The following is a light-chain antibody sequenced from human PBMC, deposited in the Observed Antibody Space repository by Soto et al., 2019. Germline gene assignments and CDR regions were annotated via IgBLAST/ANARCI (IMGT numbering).Light chain of an antibody. V-gene: IGKV3-20*01. CDR2: GAS. J-gene: IGKJ2*02. CDR1: QSVSSSY. CDR3: QQYGISPPCT. Sequence: EIVSTQSPGTLSLSPGERATLSCRASQSVSSSYLAWYQQKPGQAPRLLIYGASSRATGIPDRFSGSGSGTDFTLTISRLEPEDFAVYYCQQYGISPPCTFGQGTKLEIK.